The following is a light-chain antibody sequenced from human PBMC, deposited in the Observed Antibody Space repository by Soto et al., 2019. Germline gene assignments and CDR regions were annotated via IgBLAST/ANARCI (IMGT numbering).Light chain of an antibody. CDR1: QSVSSNY. V-gene: IGKV3-20*01. Sequence: EIVLTQSPGTLSLSPGERVTLSCRASQSVSSNYLAWYQQKPGQAPRLLIYATSTRATGIADRFSGSGSGTDFTPTISRLEPEDFAVYYCQQYGTAPPRYTFGQGTKVDIK. J-gene: IGKJ2*01. CDR2: ATS. CDR3: QQYGTAPPRYT.